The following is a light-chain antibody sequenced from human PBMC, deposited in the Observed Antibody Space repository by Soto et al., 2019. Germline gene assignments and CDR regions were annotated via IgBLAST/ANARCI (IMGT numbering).Light chain of an antibody. V-gene: IGKV1-5*03. J-gene: IGKJ4*01. Sequence: DIQMTQSPSTLSASVGDRVTITCRASQSISSWLAWYQQKPGKAPKLLIYKASSLESGVPSRFSGNGSGTEFTLTSSSLQPDDFATYYCQQYHSYPTFGGGTKVEIK. CDR3: QQYHSYPT. CDR2: KAS. CDR1: QSISSW.